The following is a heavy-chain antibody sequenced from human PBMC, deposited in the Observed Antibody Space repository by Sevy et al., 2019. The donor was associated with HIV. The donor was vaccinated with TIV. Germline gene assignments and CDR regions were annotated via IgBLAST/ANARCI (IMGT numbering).Heavy chain of an antibody. D-gene: IGHD3-16*01. V-gene: IGHV3-30-3*01. CDR3: VRERARSITFDI. CDR2: VSFDGGSK. J-gene: IGHJ3*02. CDR1: GFTFNNFP. Sequence: GGSLRLSCEASGFTFNNFPIHWVRQAPGKGLEWVAVVSFDGGSKYYADSVKGRFTVSRDNSKNTDYLQLNSLRAEDTAVYYCVRERARSITFDIWGQGTLVTVSS.